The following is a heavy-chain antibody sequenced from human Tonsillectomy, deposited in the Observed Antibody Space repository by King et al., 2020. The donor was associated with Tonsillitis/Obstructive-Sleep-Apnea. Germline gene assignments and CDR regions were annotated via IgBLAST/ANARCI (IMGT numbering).Heavy chain of an antibody. Sequence: VQLQQWGAGLLKPSETLSLTCAVXGGSFXGXYWXWIRQPPXXGLEWIGEIDHSGSTNYNPSLKSRVTISVDTSKNQFSLKLSSVTAADPAVYYCAREXXSSLXXWGXXXLVTVS. CDR2: IDHSGST. D-gene: IGHD6-13*01. J-gene: IGHJ4*01. CDR3: AREXXSSLXX. CDR1: GGSFXGXY. V-gene: IGHV4-34*01.